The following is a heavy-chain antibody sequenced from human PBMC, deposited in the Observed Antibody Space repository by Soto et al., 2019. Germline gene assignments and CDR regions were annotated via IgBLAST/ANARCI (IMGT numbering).Heavy chain of an antibody. V-gene: IGHV4-59*08. D-gene: IGHD3-10*01. CDR3: ARHYCSGSYPLDY. CDR1: GGSISGYY. J-gene: IGHJ4*02. CDR2: IYSSGSS. Sequence: SETLSLTCTVSGGSISGYYWGWIRQPPGRGLEYIGYIYSSGSSNYNPSLKSRVTMSVDTSKNQFSLKLNSVTDADTAVYYCARHYCSGSYPLDYWGRGTLVTVSS.